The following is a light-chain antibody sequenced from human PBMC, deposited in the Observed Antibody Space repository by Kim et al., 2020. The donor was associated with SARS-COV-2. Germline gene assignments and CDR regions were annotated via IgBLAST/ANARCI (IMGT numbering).Light chain of an antibody. CDR3: ATWDDSLNGPV. Sequence: GQRVTITSSGSSSDIGSNHACWYQQPPGTAPNLLIYRNNQRPSGVPDRFSVSKSGTSASLAISGLRPDDEADYYCATWDDSLNGPVFGGGTQLTVL. CDR2: RNN. V-gene: IGLV1-47*01. J-gene: IGLJ3*02. CDR1: SSDIGSNH.